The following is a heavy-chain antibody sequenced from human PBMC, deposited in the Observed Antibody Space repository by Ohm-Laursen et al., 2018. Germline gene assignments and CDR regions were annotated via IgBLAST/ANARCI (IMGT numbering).Heavy chain of an antibody. CDR2: ISSGGSTI. Sequence: SLRLSCTASGFTFSNYEMNWVRQAPGKGLEWVSYISSGGSTIYYADSVKGRFTISRDNARNSLYLQMNSLRAEDTAVYYCASRRVGAGVVDYWGQGTLVTVSS. V-gene: IGHV3-48*03. J-gene: IGHJ4*02. D-gene: IGHD1-26*01. CDR3: ASRRVGAGVVDY. CDR1: GFTFSNYE.